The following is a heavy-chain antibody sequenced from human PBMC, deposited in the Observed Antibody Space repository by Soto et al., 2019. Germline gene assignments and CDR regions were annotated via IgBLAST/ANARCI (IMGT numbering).Heavy chain of an antibody. D-gene: IGHD2-2*01. Sequence: SETMSLTCTVSGGSISSSSYYLGWIHKPPGKGLEWIGSIYYSGSTYYNPSLKSRVTISVDTSKNQFSLKLSSVTAADTAVYYCARLPGYCISISWFDPWGQGTLVTVSS. J-gene: IGHJ5*02. CDR3: ARLPGYCISISWFDP. CDR1: GGSISSSSYY. V-gene: IGHV4-39*01. CDR2: IYYSGST.